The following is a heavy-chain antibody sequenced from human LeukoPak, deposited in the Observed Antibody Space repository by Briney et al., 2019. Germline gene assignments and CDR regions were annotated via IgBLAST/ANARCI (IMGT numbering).Heavy chain of an antibody. CDR3: AKSDCGGDCHLLDY. D-gene: IGHD2-21*02. CDR1: GFTVSTNY. V-gene: IGHV3-53*01. Sequence: GGSLRLSCAASGFTVSTNYMSWVRQAPGKGLEWVSLIYSGGLTYYADSVKGRFTISRDNSKNTLYLQMNSLRAEDTAVYYCAKSDCGGDCHLLDYWGQGTLVTVSS. CDR2: IYSGGLT. J-gene: IGHJ4*02.